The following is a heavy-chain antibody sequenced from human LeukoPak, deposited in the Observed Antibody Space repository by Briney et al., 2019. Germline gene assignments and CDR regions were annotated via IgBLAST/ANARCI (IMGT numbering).Heavy chain of an antibody. J-gene: IGHJ4*02. D-gene: IGHD6-13*01. CDR1: GYTFTNYY. CDR2: INPSGGST. Sequence: GASVKVSCKASGYTFTNYYMHWVRQAPGQGLEWMGIINPSGGSTSYAQKFQGRVTITRNTSISTAYMELSSLRSEDTAVYYCARALHSSSWYGGGYWGQGTLVTVSS. V-gene: IGHV1-46*01. CDR3: ARALHSSSWYGGGY.